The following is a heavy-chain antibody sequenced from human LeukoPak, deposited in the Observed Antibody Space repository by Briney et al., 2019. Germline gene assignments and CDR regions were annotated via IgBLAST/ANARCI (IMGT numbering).Heavy chain of an antibody. Sequence: HPGGSLRLSCAASGFTFSSYAMHWVRQAPGKGLEYVSAISSNGGSTYYANSVKGRFTISRDNSKNTLYLQMGSLRAEDMAVYYCAREAGWGKNWFDPWGQGTLVTVSS. V-gene: IGHV3-64*01. CDR1: GFTFSSYA. J-gene: IGHJ5*02. CDR2: ISSNGGST. CDR3: AREAGWGKNWFDP. D-gene: IGHD3-10*01.